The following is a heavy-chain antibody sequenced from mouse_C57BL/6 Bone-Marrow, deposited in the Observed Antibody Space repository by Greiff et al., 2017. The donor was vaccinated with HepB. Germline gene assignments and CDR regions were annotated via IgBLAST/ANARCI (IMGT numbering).Heavy chain of an antibody. D-gene: IGHD1-1*01. CDR1: GYTFTNYW. J-gene: IGHJ4*01. CDR3: ARSAYYYGKGYAMDY. Sequence: VKLQESGAELVRPGPSVKMSCKASGYTFTNYWIGWAKQRPGHGLEWIGEIYPGGGYTNYNEKFKGKATLTADKSSSTAYMQFSSLTSEDSAIYYCARSAYYYGKGYAMDYWGQGTSVTVSS. V-gene: IGHV1-63*01. CDR2: IYPGGGYT.